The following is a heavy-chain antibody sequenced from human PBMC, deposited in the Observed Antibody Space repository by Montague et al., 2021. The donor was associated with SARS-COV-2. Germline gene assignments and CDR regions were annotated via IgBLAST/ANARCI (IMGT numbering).Heavy chain of an antibody. CDR3: VRDTGSAQAGFDA. CDR2: TNYRSKWTS. D-gene: IGHD4-17*01. J-gene: IGHJ4*02. V-gene: IGHV6-1*01. CDR1: GDSVWSNTAA. Sequence: CAISGDSVWSNTAAWNWIRQSPSGGLEWQGRTNYRSKWTSDYATSVEGRISIDPDTSKNQFFLHLRSVTPEDTGVYYCVRDTGSAQAGFDAWGQGTLVTVSS.